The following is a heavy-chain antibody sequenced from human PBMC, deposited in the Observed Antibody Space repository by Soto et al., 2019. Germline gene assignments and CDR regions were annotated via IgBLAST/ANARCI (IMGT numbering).Heavy chain of an antibody. D-gene: IGHD2-15*01. J-gene: IGHJ6*02. CDR2: ISYDGSNK. Sequence: GGSLRLSCAASGFTFSSYAMHWVRQAPGKGLEWVAVISYDGSNKYYADSVKGRFTISRDNSKNTLYLQMNSLRAEDTAVYYCARYQVCGGSCLREWAPIYYYYYGMDVWGQGTTVTVSS. V-gene: IGHV3-30-3*01. CDR3: ARYQVCGGSCLREWAPIYYYYYGMDV. CDR1: GFTFSSYA.